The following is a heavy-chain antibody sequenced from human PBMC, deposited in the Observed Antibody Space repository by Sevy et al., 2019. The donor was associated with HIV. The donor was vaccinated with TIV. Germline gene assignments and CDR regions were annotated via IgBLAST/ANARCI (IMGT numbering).Heavy chain of an antibody. V-gene: IGHV3-21*01. CDR3: ARPYGSGSWEAFDS. D-gene: IGHD3-10*01. CDR1: GFTFSTYT. Sequence: GGSLRLSCAASGFTFSTYTMNWVRQAPGKGLEWVSSISSSSNYIYYADSVKGGFTISRDNATNSLYLQMNSLRAEDTAVYYCARPYGSGSWEAFDSWGQGTMVAVSS. J-gene: IGHJ3*02. CDR2: ISSSSNYI.